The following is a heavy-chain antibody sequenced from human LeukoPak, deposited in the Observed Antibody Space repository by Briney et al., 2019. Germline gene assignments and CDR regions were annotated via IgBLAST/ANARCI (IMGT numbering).Heavy chain of an antibody. D-gene: IGHD3-22*01. J-gene: IGHJ6*03. V-gene: IGHV4-59*01. CDR3: AQSYDSSGSQNYYYYYMDV. CDR1: GGSISSYY. CDR2: IYYSGST. Sequence: SGTLSLTCTVSGGSISSYYWSWIRQPPGKGLEWIGYIYYSGSTNYNPSLKSRVTISVDTSKNQFSLKLSSVTAADTAVYYCAQSYDSSGSQNYYYYYMDVWGKGTTVTASS.